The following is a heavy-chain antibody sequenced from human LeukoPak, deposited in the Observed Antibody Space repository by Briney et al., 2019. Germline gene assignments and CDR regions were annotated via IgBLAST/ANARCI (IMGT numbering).Heavy chain of an antibody. CDR1: SGSISSYY. V-gene: IGHV4-4*07. J-gene: IGHJ6*03. D-gene: IGHD3-10*01. Sequence: PSETLSLTCTVFSGSISSYYWSWIRQPAGKGREWIGRIHSSGSPNFNPSLKSRVTMSVDTSKNQFSLKLSSVTAADTAVYYCARDYYGSGFYRYYMDVWGKGTTVTISS. CDR2: IHSSGSP. CDR3: ARDYYGSGFYRYYMDV.